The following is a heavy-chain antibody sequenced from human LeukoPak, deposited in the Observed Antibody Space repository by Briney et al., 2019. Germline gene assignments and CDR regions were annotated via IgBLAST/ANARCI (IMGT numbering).Heavy chain of an antibody. V-gene: IGHV3-30*18. CDR2: ISYDGSNK. CDR1: GFTFDDYG. CDR3: AKGQVAGTD. Sequence: GGSLRLSCAASGFTFDDYGMSWVRQAPGKGLEWVAVISYDGSNKYYADSVKGRFTISRDNSKNTLYLQMNSLRAEDTAVYYCAKGQVAGTDWGQGTLVTVSS. J-gene: IGHJ4*02. D-gene: IGHD6-19*01.